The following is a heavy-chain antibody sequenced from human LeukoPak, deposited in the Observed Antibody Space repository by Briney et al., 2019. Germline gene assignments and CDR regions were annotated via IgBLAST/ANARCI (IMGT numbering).Heavy chain of an antibody. CDR2: ISWNSGSI. D-gene: IGHD3-10*01. J-gene: IGHJ4*02. CDR3: AKDGVDYYGSGSYYTY. V-gene: IGHV3-9*01. Sequence: GRSLRLSCAASGFTFDDYAMHWVRQTPGKGLGWVSGISWNSGSIGYADSVKGRFTISRDNAKNSLYLQMNSLRAEDTALYYCAKDGVDYYGSGSYYTYWGQGTLVTVSS. CDR1: GFTFDDYA.